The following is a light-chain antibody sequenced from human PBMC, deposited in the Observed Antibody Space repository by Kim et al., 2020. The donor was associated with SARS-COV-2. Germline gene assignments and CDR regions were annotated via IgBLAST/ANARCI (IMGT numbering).Light chain of an antibody. J-gene: IGLJ2*01. CDR2: EVS. V-gene: IGLV2-23*02. Sequence: QSALTQPASVSGSPGQSITISCTGTSSDVGSYNLVSWYQQHPGKAPKLMIYEVSKRPSGVSNRFSGSKSGHTASLTISGLQAEDEADYYCCSYAGSSTWGFGGGTQLTVL. CDR3: CSYAGSSTWG. CDR1: SSDVGSYNL.